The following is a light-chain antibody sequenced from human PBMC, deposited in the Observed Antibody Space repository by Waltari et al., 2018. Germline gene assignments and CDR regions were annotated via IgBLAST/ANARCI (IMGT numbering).Light chain of an antibody. CDR2: DVT. CDR3: CSYAGTSP. V-gene: IGLV2-11*01. J-gene: IGLJ1*01. CDR1: STNIVGYNY. Sequence: QSALTPPRSVSGSPGQSVTISCTGASTNIVGYNYVSWYQQHPGKAPKLIIYDVTKRPSGVPDRFSGSKSGDTASLTISGLQAEDEADYYCCSYAGTSPFGTGTKVTVL.